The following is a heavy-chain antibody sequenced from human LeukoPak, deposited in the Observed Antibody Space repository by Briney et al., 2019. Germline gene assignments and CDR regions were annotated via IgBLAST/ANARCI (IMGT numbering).Heavy chain of an antibody. V-gene: IGHV4-4*09. Sequence: KPSETLSLTCTVSGGSISSYYWSWIRQPPGKGLEWIGYIYTSGSTNYNPSLKSRVTISVDTSKNQFSLKLSSVTAADTAVYYCARHMRGHGLNWGQGTLVTVSS. CDR3: ARHMRGHGLN. D-gene: IGHD5-12*01. J-gene: IGHJ4*02. CDR2: IYTSGST. CDR1: GGSISSYY.